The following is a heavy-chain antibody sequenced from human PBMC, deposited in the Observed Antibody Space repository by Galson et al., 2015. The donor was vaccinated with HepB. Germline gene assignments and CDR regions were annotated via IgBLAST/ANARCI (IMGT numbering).Heavy chain of an antibody. J-gene: IGHJ6*02. D-gene: IGHD3-3*01. CDR1: GFKFYNYA. CDR2: ISSDGSKK. Sequence: SLRLSCAASGFKFYNYAIHWVRQAPGKGLEWVAIISSDGSKKYYADSVKGRFTLSRDNSKSTVSLEMNSLRGEDTALYYCAREENAFDSLYYYGMDVWGQGTTVTVSS. V-gene: IGHV3-30*04. CDR3: AREENAFDSLYYYGMDV.